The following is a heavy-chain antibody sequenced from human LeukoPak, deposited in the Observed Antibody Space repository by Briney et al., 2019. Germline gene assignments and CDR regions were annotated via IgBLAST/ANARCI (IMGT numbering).Heavy chain of an antibody. V-gene: IGHV3-64D*09. Sequence: GGSLRLSCVASGFAFGRYALHWVRQVPGMGLEHVSAISSHGGSTYYADSVKGRFTISRDNSKNTLYLQMSSLRAEDTAVYYCVKDEAPYYYDSSGYYFGDWGQGTLVTVSS. CDR1: GFAFGRYA. CDR2: ISSHGGST. J-gene: IGHJ4*02. D-gene: IGHD3-22*01. CDR3: VKDEAPYYYDSSGYYFGD.